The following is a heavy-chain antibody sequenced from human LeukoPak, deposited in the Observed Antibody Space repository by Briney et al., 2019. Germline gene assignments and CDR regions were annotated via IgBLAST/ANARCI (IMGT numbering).Heavy chain of an antibody. CDR2: VYYSGST. D-gene: IGHD1-1*01. J-gene: IGHJ3*02. CDR1: GGSISSYY. V-gene: IGHV4-59*01. Sequence: SETLSLTCTVSGGSISSYYWSWIRQPPGKGLEWIGYVYYSGSTNYNPSLKSRVTISMDTSKNQFSLRLSSVTAADTAIYHCARDSRTTTAFDIWGQGTMVTVSS. CDR3: ARDSRTTTAFDI.